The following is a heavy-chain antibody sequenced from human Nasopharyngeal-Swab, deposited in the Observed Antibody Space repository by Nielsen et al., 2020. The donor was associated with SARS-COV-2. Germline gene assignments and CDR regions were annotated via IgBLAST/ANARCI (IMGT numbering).Heavy chain of an antibody. V-gene: IGHV1-18*04. D-gene: IGHD4-17*01. CDR1: GYTFTSYG. J-gene: IGHJ6*02. CDR2: ISAYNGNT. CDR3: ARGTEDYGDYDGGCYYGMDV. Sequence: ASVKVSCKASGYTFTSYGISWVRQAPGQGLEWMGWISAYNGNTNYAQKLQGRVTMTTDTSTSTAYMGLRSLRSDDTAVYYCARGTEDYGDYDGGCYYGMDVWGQGTTVTVSS.